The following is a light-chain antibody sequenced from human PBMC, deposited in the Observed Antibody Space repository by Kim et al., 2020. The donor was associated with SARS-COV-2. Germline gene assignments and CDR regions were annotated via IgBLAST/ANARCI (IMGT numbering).Light chain of an antibody. CDR1: KIGDIN. J-gene: IGLJ3*02. CDR3: QVRDGSRDHRV. V-gene: IGLV3-21*04. Sequence: SYELTQPPSVSLAPGETARITCGGDKIGDINVHWYLQRPGQAPVLVISDDSDRPSGIPERFSGSNSGNTATLTINRVEAGDEADYYCQVRDGSRDHRVFG. CDR2: DDS.